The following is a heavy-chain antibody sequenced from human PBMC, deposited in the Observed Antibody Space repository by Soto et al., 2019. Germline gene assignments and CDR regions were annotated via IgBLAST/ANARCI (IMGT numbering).Heavy chain of an antibody. CDR1: GGSISSSSYY. CDR3: ARRWGRTFDY. J-gene: IGHJ4*02. V-gene: IGHV4-39*07. CDR2: IYYSGST. D-gene: IGHD7-27*01. Sequence: SETLSLTCTVSGGSISSSSYYWGWIRQPPGKGLEWIGSIYYSGSTNYNPSLKSRVTISVDTSKNQFSLKLSSVTAADTAVYYCARRWGRTFDYWGQGTLVTVSS.